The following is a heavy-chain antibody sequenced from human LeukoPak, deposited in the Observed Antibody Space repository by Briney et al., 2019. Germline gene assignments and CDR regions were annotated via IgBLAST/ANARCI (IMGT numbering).Heavy chain of an antibody. CDR2: INAGNGNT. Sequence: GASVKVSCKASGYTFTSYAMHWVRQAPGQRREWMGWINAGNGNTKYSQKFQGRVTIARDTSASTAYMELSSLRSEDTAVYYCARGVGIAAAEGIFDIWGQGTMVTVSS. J-gene: IGHJ3*02. D-gene: IGHD6-13*01. CDR3: ARGVGIAAAEGIFDI. CDR1: GYTFTSYA. V-gene: IGHV1-3*01.